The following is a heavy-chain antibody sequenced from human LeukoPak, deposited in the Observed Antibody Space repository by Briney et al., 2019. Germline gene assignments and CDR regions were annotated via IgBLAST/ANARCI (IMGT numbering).Heavy chain of an antibody. CDR3: ATQYIVATTSGVSDY. CDR1: GFTFSSYS. J-gene: IGHJ4*02. V-gene: IGHV3-21*01. CDR2: ISSSSYI. Sequence: GGSLRLSCAASGFTFSSYSMNWVRQAPGKGLEWVSSISSSSYIYYADSVKGRFTISRDNAKNSPYLQMNSLRAEDTAVYYCATQYIVATTSGVSDYWGQGTLVTVSS. D-gene: IGHD5-12*01.